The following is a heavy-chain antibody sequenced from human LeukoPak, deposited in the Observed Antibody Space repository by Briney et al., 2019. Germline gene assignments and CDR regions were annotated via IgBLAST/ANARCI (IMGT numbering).Heavy chain of an antibody. CDR3: ARDPPSGGFDS. Sequence: GGSLRLSCAASGFTVSSNYMSWVRQAPGKGLEWVSYISTSSSTIYYADSVKGRFTISRDDAKNSLYLQMNSLRAEDTAVYYCARDPPSGGFDSWGQGTLVTVSS. CDR1: GFTVSSNY. J-gene: IGHJ4*02. CDR2: ISTSSSTI. V-gene: IGHV3-48*01. D-gene: IGHD3-16*01.